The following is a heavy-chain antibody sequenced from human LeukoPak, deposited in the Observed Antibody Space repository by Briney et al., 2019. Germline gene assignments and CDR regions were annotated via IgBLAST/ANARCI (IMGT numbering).Heavy chain of an antibody. Sequence: SETLSLTCLVSGGSISNYSWNWIRQPPGKGLEWIGNIDRTGSNYNPSLKSRVTISMDTSKNQFSLNLNSVTAADTAVYYCSRDTMIVGTYDYWGQGTLVTVSS. D-gene: IGHD3-22*01. J-gene: IGHJ4*02. V-gene: IGHV4-59*01. CDR3: SRDTMIVGTYDY. CDR1: GGSISNYS. CDR2: IDRTGS.